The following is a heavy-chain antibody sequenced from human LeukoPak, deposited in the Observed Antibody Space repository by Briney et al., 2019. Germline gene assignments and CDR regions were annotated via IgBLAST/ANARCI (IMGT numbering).Heavy chain of an antibody. Sequence: GGSLRLSCAASGFTFSSYSMNWVRQAPGKGLEWVSSISSSSSYIYYADSVKGRFTISRDNAKNSLYLQMNSLRAEDTAVYYCARDGTLTGYSINWGQGTLVTVSS. CDR3: ARDGTLTGYSIN. V-gene: IGHV3-21*01. CDR2: ISSSSSYI. D-gene: IGHD3-9*01. CDR1: GFTFSSYS. J-gene: IGHJ4*02.